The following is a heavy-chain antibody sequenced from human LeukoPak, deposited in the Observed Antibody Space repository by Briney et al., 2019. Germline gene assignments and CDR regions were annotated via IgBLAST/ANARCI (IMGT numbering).Heavy chain of an antibody. D-gene: IGHD3-3*01. CDR2: ISVDNGNT. J-gene: IGHJ4*02. V-gene: IGHV1-18*01. CDR3: ARDRWVPGGRSGSVDY. CDR1: GYTFTSYG. Sequence: ASVKVSCKASGYTFTSYGISWVRQAPGQGLEWMGWISVDNGNTNYAQNFQGRVTMTTDTSTSTVYMELQSLKSDDTAVYFCARDRWVPGGRSGSVDYWGQGTLVTVSS.